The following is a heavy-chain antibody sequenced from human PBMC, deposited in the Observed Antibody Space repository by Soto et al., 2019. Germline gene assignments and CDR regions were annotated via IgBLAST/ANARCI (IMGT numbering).Heavy chain of an antibody. V-gene: IGHV4-30-4*01. CDR3: ARAGFSYGHLLF. CDR1: GGPIKTGDYY. Sequence: SETLSLTCNVSGGPIKTGDYYWNWIRQPPGKGLEWIGYVFYSGAANYSPSLKSRAAISMDTSKNQFSLSLTSVTAADTAVYYCARAGFSYGHLLFWGQGIRVTVSS. D-gene: IGHD3-10*01. CDR2: VFYSGAA. J-gene: IGHJ4*02.